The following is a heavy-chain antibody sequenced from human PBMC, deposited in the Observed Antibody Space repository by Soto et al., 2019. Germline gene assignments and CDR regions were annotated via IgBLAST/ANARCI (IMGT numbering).Heavy chain of an antibody. CDR3: ARESEERWERLGDYYDYGMDV. J-gene: IGHJ6*02. V-gene: IGHV3-33*01. CDR1: GFTFSSYG. CDR2: IWYDGSNK. Sequence: VQLVESGGGVVQPGRSLRLSCAASGFTFSSYGMHWVRQAPGKGLEWVAVIWYDGSNKYYADSVKGRFTISRDNSKNTLYLQMNSLRAEDTAVDYCARESEERWERLGDYYDYGMDVWGQGTTVTVSS. D-gene: IGHD1-26*01.